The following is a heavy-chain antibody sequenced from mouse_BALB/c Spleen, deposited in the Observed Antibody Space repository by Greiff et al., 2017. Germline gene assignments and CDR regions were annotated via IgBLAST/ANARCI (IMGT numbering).Heavy chain of an antibody. CDR3: VRIYDGYLDY. J-gene: IGHJ2*01. V-gene: IGHV10-1*02. D-gene: IGHD2-3*01. CDR2: IRSKSNNYAT. Sequence: EVKLVESGGGLVQPKGSLKLSCAASGFTFNTYAMNWVRQAPGKGLEWVARIRSKSNNYATYYADSVKDRFTISRDDSQSMLYLQMNNLKTEDTAMYYCVRIYDGYLDYWGQGTTLTVSS. CDR1: GFTFNTYA.